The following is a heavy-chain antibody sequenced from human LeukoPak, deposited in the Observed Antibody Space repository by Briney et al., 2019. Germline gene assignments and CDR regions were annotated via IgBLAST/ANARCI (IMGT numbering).Heavy chain of an antibody. CDR2: IGIAGNT. V-gene: IGHV3-13*01. CDR3: AREGSLSSSDAFDI. CDR1: GFTFSNYE. J-gene: IGHJ3*02. D-gene: IGHD6-6*01. Sequence: GGSLRLSCAASGFTFSNYEMHWVRLVLGKGLEWVSAIGIAGNTFYAGSVKGRFTISRENAKNSFHLQMNSLGAGDTAVYYCAREGSLSSSDAFDIWGQGTMVTVSS.